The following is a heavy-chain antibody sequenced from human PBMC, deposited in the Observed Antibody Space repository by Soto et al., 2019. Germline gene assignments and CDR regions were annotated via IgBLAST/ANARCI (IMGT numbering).Heavy chain of an antibody. CDR1: GFTFSSYG. V-gene: IGHV3-33*01. CDR3: ARDLNQYYDILTGYYKGSEYGYGMDV. D-gene: IGHD3-9*01. CDR2: IWYDGSNK. Sequence: GGSLSLSCAASGFTFSSYGMHWVRQAPGKGLEWVAVIWYDGSNKYYADSVKGRFTISRDNSKNTLYLQMNSLRAEDTAVYYCARDLNQYYDILTGYYKGSEYGYGMDVWGQGTTVTVSS. J-gene: IGHJ6*02.